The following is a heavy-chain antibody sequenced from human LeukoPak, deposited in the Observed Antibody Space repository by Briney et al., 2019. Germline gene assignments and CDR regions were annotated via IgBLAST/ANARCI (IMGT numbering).Heavy chain of an antibody. CDR2: IYYSGST. J-gene: IGHJ4*02. CDR1: GGSISSSSYY. D-gene: IGHD4-17*01. V-gene: IGHV4-39*01. CDR3: ARPESDYGDYLLPVD. Sequence: PSETLSLTCTVPGGSISSSSYYWGWIRQPPGKGLEWIGSIYYSGSTYYNPSLKSRVTISVDTSKNQFSLKLSSVTAADTAVYYCARPESDYGDYLLPVDWGQGTLVTVSS.